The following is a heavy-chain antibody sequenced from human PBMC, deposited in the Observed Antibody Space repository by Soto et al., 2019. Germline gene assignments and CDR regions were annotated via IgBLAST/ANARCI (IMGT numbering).Heavy chain of an antibody. CDR2: ISPYNGHI. J-gene: IGHJ4*02. CDR1: GYPFTSFA. D-gene: IGHD2-15*01. V-gene: IGHV1-18*04. Sequence: QLVQSGAEVKTPGASVRVSCKASGYPFTSFAINWVRQAPGQGLEWMGWISPYNGHIKSAQKFQDRVSMTTDSSTSTAYMELRSLGSDDTAVYFCARDPRSIETPGSFDYWGQGTLVTVSS. CDR3: ARDPRSIETPGSFDY.